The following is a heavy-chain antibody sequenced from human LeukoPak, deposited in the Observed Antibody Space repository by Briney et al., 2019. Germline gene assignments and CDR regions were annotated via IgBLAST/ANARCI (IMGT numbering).Heavy chain of an antibody. CDR2: IDKKDKGYATAT. V-gene: IGHV3-73*01. CDR1: GFTFSGSA. D-gene: IGHD1-26*01. CDR3: TRDSGTYNWFDP. Sequence: PGGSLRLSCAASGFTFSGSAIHWVRQSSGKGLEWWGQIDKKDKGYATATAYAASVKGRFTISRDDLINTAYLQMKSLKTEDTALYYCTRDSGTYNWFDPWGQGTLVTVSS. J-gene: IGHJ5*02.